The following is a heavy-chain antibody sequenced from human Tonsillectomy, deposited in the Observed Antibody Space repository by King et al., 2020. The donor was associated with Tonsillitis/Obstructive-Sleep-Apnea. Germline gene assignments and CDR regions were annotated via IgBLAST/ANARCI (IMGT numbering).Heavy chain of an antibody. D-gene: IGHD1-26*01. CDR1: GFTFSDYY. CDR3: ARVSGGYHLDY. J-gene: IGHJ4*02. V-gene: IGHV3-11*06. CDR2: ISSSSSYT. Sequence: VQLVESGGGLVKPGGSLRLSCAASGFTFSDYYMNWIRQAPGKGLEWVSYISSSSSYTKNADSVKGRFTISRDNAKNSLYLQMNSLRAGDTAVYYCARVSGGYHLDYWGQGTLVTVSS.